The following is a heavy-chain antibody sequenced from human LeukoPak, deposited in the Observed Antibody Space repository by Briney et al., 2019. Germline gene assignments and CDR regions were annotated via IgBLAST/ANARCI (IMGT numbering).Heavy chain of an antibody. CDR1: GGSISSYY. CDR2: IYTSGST. J-gene: IGHJ4*02. V-gene: IGHV4-4*07. D-gene: IGHD2-2*01. CDR3: ASHCSSTSCYASDY. Sequence: PTETLSLTCTVSGGSISSYYWIWIRQPAGKGLEWIGRIYTSGSTNYNPSLKSRVTMSVDTSKNQFSLKLSSVTAADTAVYYCASHCSSTSCYASDYWGQGTLVTVSS.